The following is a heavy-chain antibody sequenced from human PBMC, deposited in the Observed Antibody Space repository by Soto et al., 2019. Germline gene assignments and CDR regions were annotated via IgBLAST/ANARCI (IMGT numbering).Heavy chain of an antibody. D-gene: IGHD6-13*01. J-gene: IGHJ4*02. CDR1: GGSISTSNW. CDR2: VYRTGST. CDR3: ARARATIAAAAIFDC. Sequence: PSETLSLTCAVSGGSISTSNWWSWVRQPPGKGLEWIGEVYRTGSTNYNPSLESRLTISVDKSKNQFSLKLTSVTAADTAVYYCARARATIAAAAIFDCWGQGTLGTVS. V-gene: IGHV4-4*02.